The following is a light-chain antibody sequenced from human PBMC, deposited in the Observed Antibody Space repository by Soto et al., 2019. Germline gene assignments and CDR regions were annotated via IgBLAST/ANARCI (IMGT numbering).Light chain of an antibody. Sequence: ALTQPASVSGSPGQSITISCTGTSSDVGGYNYVSWYQQHPGKAPKLMIYEVSNRPSGVSNRFSGSKSGNTASLTISGLQAEDEADYYCSSYTSSSTLAFGGGTKLTVL. CDR2: EVS. CDR3: SSYTSSSTLA. V-gene: IGLV2-14*01. CDR1: SSDVGGYNY. J-gene: IGLJ3*02.